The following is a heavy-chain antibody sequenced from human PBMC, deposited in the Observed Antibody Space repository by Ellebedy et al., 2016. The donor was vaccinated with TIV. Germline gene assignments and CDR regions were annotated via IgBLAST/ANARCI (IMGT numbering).Heavy chain of an antibody. CDR1: GDIVSTDIG. J-gene: IGHJ6*02. Sequence: SETLSLTCAISGDIVSTDIGWNWIRQSPSRGLEWLGRTYYRSKWNNDYAVSLKSRITINPDTSKNQFSLQLNSVTPEDTAVYYCARGWFGSGMGVWGQGTTVTVSS. V-gene: IGHV6-1*01. CDR2: TYYRSKWNN. CDR3: ARGWFGSGMGV. D-gene: IGHD3-16*01.